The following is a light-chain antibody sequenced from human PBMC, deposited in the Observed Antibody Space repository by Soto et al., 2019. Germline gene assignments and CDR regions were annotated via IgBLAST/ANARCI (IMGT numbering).Light chain of an antibody. CDR2: GAS. CDR1: QSVRSTY. J-gene: IGKJ1*01. Sequence: EIVLTQSPGTLSLSPGERATLSCRASQSVRSTYLAWYQQKPGQAPRLLIYGASNRATGIPDRFSGSGSGTDFTLTISRLEPEDFAVYYCQQYGGSPRTFGQGTKVDI. CDR3: QQYGGSPRT. V-gene: IGKV3-20*01.